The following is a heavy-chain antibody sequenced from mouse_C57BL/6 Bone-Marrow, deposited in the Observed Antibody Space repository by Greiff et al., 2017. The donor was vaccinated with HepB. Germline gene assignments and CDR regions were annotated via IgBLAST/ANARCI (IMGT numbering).Heavy chain of an antibody. J-gene: IGHJ4*01. CDR2: ISDGGSYT. CDR3: ARDLLLRHYYAMDY. D-gene: IGHD1-1*01. Sequence: EVQGVESGGGLVKPGGSLKLSCAASGFTFSSYAMSWVRQTPEKRLEWVATISDGGSYTYYPDNVKGRFTISRDNAKNNLYLQMSHLKSEDTAMYYCARDLLLRHYYAMDYWGQGTSVTVSS. V-gene: IGHV5-4*01. CDR1: GFTFSSYA.